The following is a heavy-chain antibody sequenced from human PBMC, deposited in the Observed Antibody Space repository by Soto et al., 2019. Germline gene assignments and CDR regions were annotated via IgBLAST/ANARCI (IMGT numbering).Heavy chain of an antibody. D-gene: IGHD3-10*01. CDR1: VDSINISHS. CDR3: ARERVSWFGDLLPLGLDV. V-gene: IGHV4-4*02. J-gene: IGHJ6*01. Sequence: SETLTITCALSVDSINISHSWTWFRQPPVKGLEWIGEAHHGGTNSNPSLKTRVTILLDKSKNQFSLKLNSVTAADTAIYYCARERVSWFGDLLPLGLDVWGQGTMVTVSS. CDR2: AHHGGT.